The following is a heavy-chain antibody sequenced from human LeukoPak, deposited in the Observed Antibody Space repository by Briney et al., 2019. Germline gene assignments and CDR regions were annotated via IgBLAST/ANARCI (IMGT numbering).Heavy chain of an antibody. CDR3: ARGSTVTVALLNWFDP. CDR2: IIPIFGTA. Sequence: ASVKVSCKASGGTFSSYAISWVRQAPGQGLEWMGGIIPIFGTATSAQKLYGRVTITADESTTTAYMELSSLRSEDTAVYYCARGSTVTVALLNWFDPWGQGTLVTASS. J-gene: IGHJ5*02. D-gene: IGHD6-19*01. CDR1: GGTFSSYA. V-gene: IGHV1-69*13.